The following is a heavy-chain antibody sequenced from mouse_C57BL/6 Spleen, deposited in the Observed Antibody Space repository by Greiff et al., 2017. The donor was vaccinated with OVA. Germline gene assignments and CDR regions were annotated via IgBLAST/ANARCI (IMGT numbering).Heavy chain of an antibody. V-gene: IGHV2-2*01. CDR1: GFSLTSYG. D-gene: IGHD1-1*01. Sequence: QVQLKESGPGLVQPSQSLSITCTVSGFSLTSYGVHWVRQSPGKGLEWLGVIWSGGSTDYNAAFISRLSISKDNSKSQVFFKMNRLQADDTAIYYCARNWHYGSSSYAMDYWGQGTSVTVSS. J-gene: IGHJ4*01. CDR3: ARNWHYGSSSYAMDY. CDR2: IWSGGST.